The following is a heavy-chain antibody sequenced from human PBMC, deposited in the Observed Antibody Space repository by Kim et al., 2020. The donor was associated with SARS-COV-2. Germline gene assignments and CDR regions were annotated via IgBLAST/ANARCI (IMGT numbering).Heavy chain of an antibody. V-gene: IGHV3-48*02. J-gene: IGHJ3*02. CDR1: GFTFSSYS. D-gene: IGHD3-22*01. CDR2: ISSSSSTI. CDR3: ARASLGFGMIVVVTSPNDAFDI. Sequence: GGSLRLSCAASGFTFSSYSMNWVRQAPGKGLEWVSYISSSSSTIYYADSVKGRFTISRDNAKNSLYLQMNSLRDEDTAVYYCARASLGFGMIVVVTSPNDAFDIWGQGTMVTVSS.